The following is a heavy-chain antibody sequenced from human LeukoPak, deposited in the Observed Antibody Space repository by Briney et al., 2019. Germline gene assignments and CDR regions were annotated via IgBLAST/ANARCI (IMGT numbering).Heavy chain of an antibody. CDR3: ATYRQVLLPFES. V-gene: IGHV3-23*01. Sequence: PGGSLRLSCAASGFTFRMYGMSWVRQPPGKGLEWVSSIFPSGGEIHYADSVRGRFTISRDNSKSTLSLQMNSLRVEDTAIYYCATYRQVLLPFESWGQGTLVTVSS. CDR1: GFTFRMYG. CDR2: IFPSGGEI. D-gene: IGHD2-8*02. J-gene: IGHJ4*02.